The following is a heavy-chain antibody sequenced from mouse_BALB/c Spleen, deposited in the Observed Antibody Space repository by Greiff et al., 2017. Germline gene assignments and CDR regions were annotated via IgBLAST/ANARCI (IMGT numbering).Heavy chain of an antibody. CDR1: GFNIKDSY. D-gene: IGHD4-1*02. V-gene: IGHV14-3*02. CDR3: ARDGPQLGFDY. CDR2: IDPANGNT. J-gene: IGHJ2*01. Sequence: VQLQQSGAELVKPGASVKLSCTASGFNIKDSYMHWVKQRPEQGLEWIGRIDPANGNTKYDPKFQGKATITADTSSNTAYLQLSSLTSEDTAVYYCARDGPQLGFDYWGQGTTLTVSS.